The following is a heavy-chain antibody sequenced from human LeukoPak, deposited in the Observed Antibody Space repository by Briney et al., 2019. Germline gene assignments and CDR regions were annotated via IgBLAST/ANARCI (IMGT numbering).Heavy chain of an antibody. CDR3: GSVGEWELPYFDY. J-gene: IGHJ4*02. V-gene: IGHV4-38-2*02. D-gene: IGHD1-26*01. CDR2: IYHSGST. CDR1: GYSISSGYY. Sequence: SETLSLTCTVSGYSISSGYYWGWIRPPPGKGLEWIGSIYHSGSTYYNPSLKSRVTISVDTSKNQFSLKLSSVTAADTAVYYCGSVGEWELPYFDYWGQGTLVTVSS.